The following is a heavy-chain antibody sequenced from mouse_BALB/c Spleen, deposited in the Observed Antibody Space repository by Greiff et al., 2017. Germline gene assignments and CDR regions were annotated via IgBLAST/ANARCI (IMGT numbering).Heavy chain of an antibody. CDR2: ISSGGSYT. V-gene: IGHV5-6-4*01. Sequence: EVMLVESGGGLVKPGGSLKLSCAASGFTFSSYTMTWVRQTPEKRLEWVATISSGGSYTYYPDSVKGRFTISRDNAKNTLYLQMSSLKSEDTAMYYCTRETTATSLDYWGQGTTLTVSA. D-gene: IGHD1-2*01. CDR3: TRETTATSLDY. CDR1: GFTFSSYT. J-gene: IGHJ2*01.